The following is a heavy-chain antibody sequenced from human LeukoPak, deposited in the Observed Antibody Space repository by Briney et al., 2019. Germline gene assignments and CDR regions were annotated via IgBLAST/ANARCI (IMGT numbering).Heavy chain of an antibody. CDR1: GYSFTSYW. CDR2: IYPGDSDT. V-gene: IGHV5-51*01. Sequence: GESLKISCKGSGYSFTSYWIGWVRQMPGKGLEWMGIIYPGDSDTRYSPSFQGQVTISADKSISTAYLQWSSLKASDTAMYYCARRSRDGYNRESTYAFDIWGQGTMVTVSS. CDR3: ARRSRDGYNRESTYAFDI. J-gene: IGHJ3*02. D-gene: IGHD5-24*01.